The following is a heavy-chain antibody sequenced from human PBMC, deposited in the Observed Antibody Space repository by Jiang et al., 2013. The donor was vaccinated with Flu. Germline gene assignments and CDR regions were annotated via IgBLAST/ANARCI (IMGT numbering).Heavy chain of an antibody. Sequence: MGIIYPGDSDTRYSPSFQGQVTISADKSISTAYLQWSSLKASDTAMYYCALKQYSSSWYEWFDPWGQGTLVTVSS. D-gene: IGHD6-13*01. V-gene: IGHV5-51*01. J-gene: IGHJ5*02. CDR3: ALKQYSSSWYEWFDP. CDR2: IYPGDSDT.